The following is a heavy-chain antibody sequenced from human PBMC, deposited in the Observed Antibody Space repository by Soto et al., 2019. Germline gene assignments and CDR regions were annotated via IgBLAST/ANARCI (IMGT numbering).Heavy chain of an antibody. CDR1: GFTFDDYT. D-gene: IGHD6-19*01. J-gene: IGHJ4*02. CDR3: AKDMGRAVAGSFDY. CDR2: ISWNSGSI. Sequence: EVQLVESGGGLVQPGRSLRLSCAASGFTFDDYTMHWVRQAPGKGLEWVSGISWNSGSIGYADSVKGRFTISRDNAKNSLYLQMNSLRAEDTALYYCAKDMGRAVAGSFDYWGQGTLVTVSS. V-gene: IGHV3-9*01.